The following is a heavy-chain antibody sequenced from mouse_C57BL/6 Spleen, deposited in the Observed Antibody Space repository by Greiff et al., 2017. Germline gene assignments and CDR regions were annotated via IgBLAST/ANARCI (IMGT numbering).Heavy chain of an antibody. Sequence: EVQLQQSGPELVKPGASVKMSCKASGYTFTDYNMPWVKQSHGKSLEWIGYINPNNGGTSYNQKFKGKATLTGNKSSSTAYMELRSLTSEDSAVYYCARPLYDYDAGAYAMDYWGQGTSVTVSS. CDR1: GYTFTDYN. CDR2: INPNNGGT. D-gene: IGHD2-4*01. CDR3: ARPLYDYDAGAYAMDY. V-gene: IGHV1-22*01. J-gene: IGHJ4*01.